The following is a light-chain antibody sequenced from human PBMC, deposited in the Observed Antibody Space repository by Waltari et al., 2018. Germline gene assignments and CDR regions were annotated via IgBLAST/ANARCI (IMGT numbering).Light chain of an antibody. Sequence: DIVMTQSPDSLAVSLGERATINCKSSQRVLYSSNNKNDLAWYQQKPGQPPKLLIYWASTRESGVPDRFSGSGSGTDFTLTISSLQAEDVAVYYCQQYYGTPLTFGGGTKVEIK. CDR2: WAS. J-gene: IGKJ4*01. V-gene: IGKV4-1*01. CDR3: QQYYGTPLT. CDR1: QRVLYSSNNKND.